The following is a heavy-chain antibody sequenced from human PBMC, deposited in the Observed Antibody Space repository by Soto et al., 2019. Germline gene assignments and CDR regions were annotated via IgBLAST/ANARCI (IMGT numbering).Heavy chain of an antibody. D-gene: IGHD6-6*01. CDR2: INPNSGGT. CDR3: ARDAYSSSSPGLDY. Sequence: GASVKVSCKASGYTFTGYYMHWVRQAPGQGLEWMGWINPNSGGTNYAQKFQGWATMTRDTSISTAYMELSRLRSDDTAVYYCARDAYSSSSPGLDYWGQGTLFTVSS. J-gene: IGHJ4*02. CDR1: GYTFTGYY. V-gene: IGHV1-2*04.